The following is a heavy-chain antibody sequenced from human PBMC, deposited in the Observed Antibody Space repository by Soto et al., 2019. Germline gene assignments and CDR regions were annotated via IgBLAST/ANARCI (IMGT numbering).Heavy chain of an antibody. J-gene: IGHJ4*02. Sequence: GGSLRLSCAASGFTFSSYAMSWVRQAPGKGLEWVSAISGSGGSTYYADSVKGRFTISRDNSKNTLYLQMNSLRAEDTAVYYCAKDLGDCSGGSCYSDFDYWGQGTLVTVSS. CDR3: AKDLGDCSGGSCYSDFDY. CDR1: GFTFSSYA. CDR2: ISGSGGST. D-gene: IGHD2-15*01. V-gene: IGHV3-23*01.